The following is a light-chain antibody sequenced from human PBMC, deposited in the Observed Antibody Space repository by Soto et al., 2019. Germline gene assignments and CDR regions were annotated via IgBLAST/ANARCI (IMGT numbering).Light chain of an antibody. CDR2: GAS. Sequence: EIVMTPSPATFSVSPCEGATLSFRASQSVSSNLAWYQQKPGRAPRLLIYGASTRATGIPDRFSGSGSGTDFTLTISRLEPEDFAVYYCQQYGSSPRTFGQGTKVDIK. J-gene: IGKJ1*01. V-gene: IGKV3-20*01. CDR1: QSVSSN. CDR3: QQYGSSPRT.